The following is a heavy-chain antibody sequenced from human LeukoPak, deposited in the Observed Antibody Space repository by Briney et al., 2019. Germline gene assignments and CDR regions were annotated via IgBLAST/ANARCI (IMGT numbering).Heavy chain of an antibody. V-gene: IGHV3-48*03. D-gene: IGHD3-10*01. CDR3: VREGSFYYYGMDV. J-gene: IGHJ6*04. CDR2: ISSSGSTI. Sequence: GGSLRLSCAASGSTFSSYEMNWVRQAPGKGLEWVSYISSSGSTIYYADSVKGRFTISRDNAKNSLYLQMNSLRAEDTAVYYCVREGSFYYYGMDVWGKGTTVTVSS. CDR1: GSTFSSYE.